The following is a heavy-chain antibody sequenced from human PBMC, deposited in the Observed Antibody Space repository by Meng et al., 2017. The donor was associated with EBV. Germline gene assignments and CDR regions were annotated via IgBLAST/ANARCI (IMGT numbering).Heavy chain of an antibody. CDR3: ARSRSSPDVPLDY. D-gene: IGHD6-19*01. V-gene: IGHV1-2*06. J-gene: IGHJ4*02. CDR1: GYTFTGYY. CDR2: INPNSGGT. Sequence: QVQPEQSGAEVKKPGASVKVSCKASGYTFTGYYMHWVRQAPGQGLEWMGRINPNSGGTNYAQKFQGRVTMTRDTSISTAYMELSRLRSDDTAVYYCARSRSSPDVPLDYWGQGTLVTVSS.